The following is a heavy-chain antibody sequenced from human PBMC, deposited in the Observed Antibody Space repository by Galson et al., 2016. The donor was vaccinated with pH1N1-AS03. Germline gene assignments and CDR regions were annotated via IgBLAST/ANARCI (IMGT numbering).Heavy chain of an antibody. D-gene: IGHD3-3*01. CDR1: GGTFSSYA. J-gene: IGHJ3*02. Sequence: SVKVSCKASGGTFSSYAISWVRQAPGQGLEWMGGIIAMFGTANYAQKVQGRVTITADKSTSTAYMELSSLRSEDTAVYYCARDANYDFWSGHDAFDIWSQGTMVTVSS. CDR3: ARDANYDFWSGHDAFDI. V-gene: IGHV1-69*06. CDR2: IIAMFGTA.